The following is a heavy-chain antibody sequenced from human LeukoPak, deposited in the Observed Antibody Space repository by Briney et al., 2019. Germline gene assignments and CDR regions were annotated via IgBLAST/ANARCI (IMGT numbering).Heavy chain of an antibody. CDR1: GFTFSSYW. V-gene: IGHV3-74*01. Sequence: AGSLTLSCAASGFTFSSYWMHWVRQAPGKGLVWVSRINSDGSSTSYADSVKGRFTISRDNAKNTLYLQMNSLRAEDTAVYYCAGGWRWFHYWGQGTLVTVSS. D-gene: IGHD3-10*01. CDR3: AGGWRWFHY. J-gene: IGHJ4*02. CDR2: INSDGSST.